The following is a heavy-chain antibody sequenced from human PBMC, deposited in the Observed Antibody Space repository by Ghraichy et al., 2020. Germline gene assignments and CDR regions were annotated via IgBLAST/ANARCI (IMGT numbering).Heavy chain of an antibody. J-gene: IGHJ6*02. CDR2: INPNNGGT. V-gene: IGHV1-2*06. CDR1: GYTFSGYY. D-gene: IGHD1-7*01. CDR3: ARVSGGRELRRGMDV. Sequence: ASVKVSCKASGYTFSGYYMHWVRQAPGQELEWMGRINPNNGGTNIAQKFQGRVTMTRDTSISTAYMELSGLRSDDTAVYYCARVSGGRELRRGMDVWGQGTTVTVSS.